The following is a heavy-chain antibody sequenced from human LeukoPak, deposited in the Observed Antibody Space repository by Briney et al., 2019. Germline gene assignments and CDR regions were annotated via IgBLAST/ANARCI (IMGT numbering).Heavy chain of an antibody. CDR3: ARHTTVVPPHYFDY. CDR1: GGSISSYY. D-gene: IGHD4-23*01. Sequence: PSETLSLTCTVSGGSISSYYWSWIRQPPGKGLEGVGYIYYSGSTNYNPSLKSRVTISLDTSKNQVSLKLSSVTAADTAVYYCARHTTVVPPHYFDYWGQGTLVTVSS. J-gene: IGHJ4*02. V-gene: IGHV4-59*08. CDR2: IYYSGST.